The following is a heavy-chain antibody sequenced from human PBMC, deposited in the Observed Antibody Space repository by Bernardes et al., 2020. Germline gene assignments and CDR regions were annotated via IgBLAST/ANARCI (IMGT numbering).Heavy chain of an antibody. Sequence: ASVKVSCKASGYTFSSYGFFWVRQAPGQGLESMGWISADNGNTNYAQNFQGRVTMTTDTSTRTAYMELWSLTSDDTAVYYCARGRNWNYAFDYWGQGSLVTVSS. V-gene: IGHV1-18*01. D-gene: IGHD1-7*01. J-gene: IGHJ4*02. CDR3: ARGRNWNYAFDY. CDR2: ISADNGNT. CDR1: GYTFSSYG.